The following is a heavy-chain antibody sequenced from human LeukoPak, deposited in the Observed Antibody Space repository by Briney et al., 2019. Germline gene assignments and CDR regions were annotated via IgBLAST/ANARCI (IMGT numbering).Heavy chain of an antibody. J-gene: IGHJ6*03. CDR1: GGTFSSYT. Sequence: SVKVSCKASGGTFSSYTISWVRQAPGQGLEWMGRIIPILGIANYAQKFQGRVTITAGKSTSTAYMELSSLRSEDTAVYYCARQVVPAAMSFSYYYYMDVWGKGTTVTVSS. CDR2: IIPILGIA. V-gene: IGHV1-69*02. D-gene: IGHD2-2*01. CDR3: ARQVVPAAMSFSYYYYMDV.